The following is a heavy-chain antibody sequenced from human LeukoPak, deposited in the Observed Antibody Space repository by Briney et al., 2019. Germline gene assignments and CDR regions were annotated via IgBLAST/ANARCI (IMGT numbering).Heavy chain of an antibody. CDR1: GGSISSSNW. J-gene: IGHJ4*02. D-gene: IGHD4-17*01. CDR2: IYHSGST. V-gene: IGHV4-4*02. CDR3: ARDLFGDYGDY. Sequence: PSETLSLTCAVSGGSISSSNWWSWVRQPPGKGLEWIGEIYHSGSTNYNPSLKSRVTISVDKSKNQFFLNLSSVTAADTAVYYCARDLFGDYGDYWGQGILVTVSS.